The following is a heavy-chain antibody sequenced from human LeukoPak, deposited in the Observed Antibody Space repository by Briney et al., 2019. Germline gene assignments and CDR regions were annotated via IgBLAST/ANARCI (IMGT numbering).Heavy chain of an antibody. V-gene: IGHV3-30*07. J-gene: IGHJ4*02. D-gene: IGHD6-19*01. CDR1: GFTFSSYA. Sequence: GGSLRLSCAASGFTFSSYAMHWVRQAPGKGLEWVAVISYDGSNKYYADSVKGRFTISRDNSKNTLYLQMNSLRAEDTAVYYCARDYRAVAGYYFDYWGQGTLVTVSS. CDR2: ISYDGSNK. CDR3: ARDYRAVAGYYFDY.